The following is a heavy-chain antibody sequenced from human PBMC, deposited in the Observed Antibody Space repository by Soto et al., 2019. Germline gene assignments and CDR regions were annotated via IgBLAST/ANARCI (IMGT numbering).Heavy chain of an antibody. J-gene: IGHJ5*02. CDR3: ARDQGIGYYYDSSGYLDP. V-gene: IGHV3-30-3*01. CDR1: GFTFSSYA. CDR2: ISYDGSNK. Sequence: QVQLVESGGGVVQPGRSLRLSCAASGFTFSSYAMQWVRQAPGKGLEWVAVISYDGSNKYYEDSVKGRFTISRDNSKNTLYMQMNSLRAEDTAVYYCARDQGIGYYYDSSGYLDPWGQGTLVTVSS. D-gene: IGHD3-22*01.